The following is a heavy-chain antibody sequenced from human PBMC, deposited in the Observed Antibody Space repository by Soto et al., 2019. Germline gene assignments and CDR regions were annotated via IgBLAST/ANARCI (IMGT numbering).Heavy chain of an antibody. D-gene: IGHD4-4*01. V-gene: IGHV3-30*04. CDR2: ISYDGSSK. CDR1: HFSFSSSP. Sequence: QVQLVESGGDVVQPGRSLRLSCAASHFSFSSSPMNWVRQAPGKGLEWVATISYDGSSKYYAESVEGRFTVSRDNSKNTLFLQVNSLRVEDTAVYYCAREGAYSNYFDYWGQGTLVTVSS. J-gene: IGHJ4*02. CDR3: AREGAYSNYFDY.